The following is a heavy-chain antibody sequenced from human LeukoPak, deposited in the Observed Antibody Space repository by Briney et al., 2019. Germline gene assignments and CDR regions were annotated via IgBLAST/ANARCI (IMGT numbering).Heavy chain of an antibody. CDR3: ARATRGSGSYFSYYYYYMDV. V-gene: IGHV4-39*07. CDR2: IYYSGST. CDR1: GDSINSSSYY. Sequence: SETLSLTCTVSGDSINSSSYYWGWIRQPPGKGLQWIGNIYYSGSTYYNPSLNSRVTISLDTSKNQFSLKLSSVTAADTAVYYCARATRGSGSYFSYYYYYMDVWGKGTTVTVSS. J-gene: IGHJ6*03. D-gene: IGHD3-10*01.